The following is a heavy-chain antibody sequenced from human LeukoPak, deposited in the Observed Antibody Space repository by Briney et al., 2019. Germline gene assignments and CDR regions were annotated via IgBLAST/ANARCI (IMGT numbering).Heavy chain of an antibody. CDR2: ISYDGSNK. CDR1: GFTFSSYA. D-gene: IGHD3-22*01. V-gene: IGHV3-30-3*02. Sequence: GRSLRLSCAASGFTFSSYAMHWVRQAPGKGLEWVAVISYDGSNKYYADSVKGRFTISRDNSKNTLYLQMNSLRAEDTAVYYCAKSPLYYYDGSGYYYEWFDPWGQGTLVTVSS. CDR3: AKSPLYYYDGSGYYYEWFDP. J-gene: IGHJ5*02.